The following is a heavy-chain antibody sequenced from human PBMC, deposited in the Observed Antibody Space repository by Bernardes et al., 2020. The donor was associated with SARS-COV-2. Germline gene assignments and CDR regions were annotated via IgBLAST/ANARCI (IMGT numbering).Heavy chain of an antibody. CDR2: IYWDDDK. Sequence: SGPTLVKPTQTLTLTCTFSGFSLSTSGVGVGWIRQPPGKALEWLALIYWDDDKRYSPSLKSRLTITKDTSKNQVVLTMTNMDPVDTATYYCAHSTYYYDSSGYWPRGPFDPWGQGTLVTVSS. J-gene: IGHJ5*02. CDR3: AHSTYYYDSSGYWPRGPFDP. V-gene: IGHV2-5*02. D-gene: IGHD3-22*01. CDR1: GFSLSTSGVG.